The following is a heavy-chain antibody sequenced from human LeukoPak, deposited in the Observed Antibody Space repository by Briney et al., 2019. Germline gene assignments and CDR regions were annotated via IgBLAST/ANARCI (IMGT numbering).Heavy chain of an antibody. CDR2: IYYSGGT. D-gene: IGHD6-19*01. V-gene: IGHV4-59*08. Sequence: PSETLSLTFTVSGGSISSYYWSWIRQPPGKGLEWIGYIYYSGGTNYNPSLKSRVTISVDTSKNQFSLKLSSVTAADTAVYYCARLYSSGWYYFDYWGQGTLVTVSS. J-gene: IGHJ4*02. CDR1: GGSISSYY. CDR3: ARLYSSGWYYFDY.